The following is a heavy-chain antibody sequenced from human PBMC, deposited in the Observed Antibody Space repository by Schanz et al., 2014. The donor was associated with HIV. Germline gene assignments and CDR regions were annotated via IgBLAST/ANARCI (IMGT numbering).Heavy chain of an antibody. V-gene: IGHV3-30*18. D-gene: IGHD2-15*01. CDR2: ISYDGTNT. CDR1: GGSFSGHY. J-gene: IGHJ4*02. CDR3: AKWGDGYCTGGSCGGIFDS. Sequence: QVQLRQWGAGLLKPSETLSLTCAVYGGSFSGHYWSWIRQPPGKGLEWVAFISYDGTNTYYADSVKGRFTISRDNSKNTLYLQMSSLRDEDTAVYYCAKWGDGYCTGGSCGGIFDSWGQGTLVTVSS.